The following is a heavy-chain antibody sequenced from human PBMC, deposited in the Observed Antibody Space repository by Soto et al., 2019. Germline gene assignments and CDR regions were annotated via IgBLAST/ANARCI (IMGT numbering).Heavy chain of an antibody. Sequence: GGSLRLSCAASGFTFEDSVMHWVRQAPGKGLERVSGISWNSDIRAYADSVKGRFTISRDNAKDSVYLQMSSLRAEDTALYYCAKDMAHYDFWGNNGRALDVWGQGTTVTVSS. CDR2: ISWNSDIR. V-gene: IGHV3-9*01. J-gene: IGHJ6*02. CDR3: AKDMAHYDFWGNNGRALDV. D-gene: IGHD3-3*01. CDR1: GFTFEDSV.